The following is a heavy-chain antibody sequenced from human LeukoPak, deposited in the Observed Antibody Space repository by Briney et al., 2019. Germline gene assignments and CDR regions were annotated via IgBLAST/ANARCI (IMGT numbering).Heavy chain of an antibody. CDR1: GGSFSGYY. Sequence: SETLSLTCAVYGGSFSGYYWSWIRQPPGKGLEWIWEINHSGSTNYNPSLKSRVTISVDTSKNQFSLKLSSVTAADTAVYYCAGGLYYFDYWGQGTLVTVSS. CDR2: INHSGST. V-gene: IGHV4-34*01. CDR3: AGGLYYFDY. J-gene: IGHJ4*02.